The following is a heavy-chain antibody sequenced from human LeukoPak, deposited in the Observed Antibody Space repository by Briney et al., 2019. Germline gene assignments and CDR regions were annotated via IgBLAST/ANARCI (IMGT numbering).Heavy chain of an antibody. D-gene: IGHD1-26*01. J-gene: IGHJ4*02. Sequence: GGSLRLSCAASGFTVSSNYMSWVRQAPGKGLEWVSVINRGGATYYADSVKDRFTISRDISKNTLFLQMNSLRAEDTAVYFCARDGADSLYFDYGGQGTLVTASA. CDR1: GFTVSSNY. V-gene: IGHV3-66*01. CDR2: INRGGAT. CDR3: ARDGADSLYFDY.